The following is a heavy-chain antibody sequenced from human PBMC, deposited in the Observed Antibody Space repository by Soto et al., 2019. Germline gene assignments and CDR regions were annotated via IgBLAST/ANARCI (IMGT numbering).Heavy chain of an antibody. J-gene: IGHJ4*02. CDR1: GNSFTTYY. D-gene: IGHD3-22*01. Sequence: ASVKVSCKASGNSFTTYYTHWVRQAPGQGLEWMGIINPSGGRTTYAQRFQGRVTMTRDTSTGTFHMELSSLTSEDTAVYYCAGLYHYDSSGYYDYWGQGTLVTVSS. CDR3: AGLYHYDSSGYYDY. V-gene: IGHV1-46*01. CDR2: INPSGGRT.